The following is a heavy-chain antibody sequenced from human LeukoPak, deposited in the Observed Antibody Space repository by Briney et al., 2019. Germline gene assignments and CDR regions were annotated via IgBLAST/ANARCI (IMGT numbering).Heavy chain of an antibody. J-gene: IGHJ6*02. CDR3: ARDHYSSSWYPNHYYYYYGMDV. V-gene: IGHV3-7*01. Sequence: GGFLRLSCAASGFTFSTYWMTWVRQAPGKGLEWVTHIEQDGSQKSYVDSVKGRFTISRDNAKNSLYLQMNSLRAEDTAVYYCARDHYSSSWYPNHYYYYYGMDVWGQGTTVTVSS. D-gene: IGHD6-13*01. CDR2: IEQDGSQK. CDR1: GFTFSTYW.